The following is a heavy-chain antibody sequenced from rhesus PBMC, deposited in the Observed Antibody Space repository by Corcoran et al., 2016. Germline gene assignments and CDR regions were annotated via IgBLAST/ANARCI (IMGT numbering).Heavy chain of an antibody. Sequence: EVQRVESGGGLVQPGGSLRLSCEAFGFTFIIYGMYWVRKAPGKGLGWVSRISNGGGSTWYSDSVKCRFTISRENAKNTLYLQMDSLRAEDTAVYYCARWPFDYWGQGVLVTVSS. CDR2: ISNGGGST. CDR3: ARWPFDY. V-gene: IGHV3-59*01. J-gene: IGHJ4*01. CDR1: GFTFIIYG.